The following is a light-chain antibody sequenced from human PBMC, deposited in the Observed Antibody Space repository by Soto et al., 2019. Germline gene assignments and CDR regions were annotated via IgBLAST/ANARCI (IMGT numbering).Light chain of an antibody. V-gene: IGKV4-1*01. J-gene: IGKJ3*01. CDR3: QQYYIPPLT. CDR2: WAS. Sequence: DIVMTQSPDSLAVSLGERATISCRSSQSLSYNSNNRTRLSWYQQRPGQSPKLLIYWASTRESGVPDRFSGSGFGTDFTLTISRLQAADVAVYYCQQYYIPPLTFGPGTKVDIK. CDR1: QSLSYNSNNRTR.